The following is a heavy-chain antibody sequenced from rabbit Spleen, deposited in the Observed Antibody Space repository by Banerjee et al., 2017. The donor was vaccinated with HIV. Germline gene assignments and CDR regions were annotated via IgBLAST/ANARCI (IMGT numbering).Heavy chain of an antibody. CDR3: VKSFSSWYGL. CDR1: GFSFSNGYD. V-gene: IGHV1S45*01. CDR2: IYTGSSGST. D-gene: IGHD8-1*01. J-gene: IGHJ4*01. Sequence: QEQLEESGGDLVKPEGSLTLTCTASGFSFSNGYDMCWVRQAPGKGLEWIACIYTGSSGSTYYASWAKGRFTISKTSSTTVTLQMTSLTAADTATYFCVKSFSSWYGLWGPGTLVT.